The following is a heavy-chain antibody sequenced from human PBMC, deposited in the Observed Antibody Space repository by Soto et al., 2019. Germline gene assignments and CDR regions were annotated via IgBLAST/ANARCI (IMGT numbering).Heavy chain of an antibody. CDR2: ISPWKGNT. CDR1: VYNFMPYG. D-gene: IGHD2-15*01. V-gene: IGHV1-18*04. J-gene: IGHJ3*02. Sequence: XSVKVSCKASVYNFMPYGVNWVRQAPGQGLEWMGWISPWKGNTNYAQSFQGRVTMTTDTSTSTAYMELRSLRSDDTAVYYCARDLTVVVVAAMANDAFDIWGQGTMVTISS. CDR3: ARDLTVVVVAAMANDAFDI.